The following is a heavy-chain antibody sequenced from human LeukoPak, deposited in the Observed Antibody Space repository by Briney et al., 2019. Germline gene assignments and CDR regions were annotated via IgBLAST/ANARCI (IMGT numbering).Heavy chain of an antibody. CDR1: GGSISSSSYY. Sequence: SETLSLTCTVSGGSISSSSYYWGWIRQPPGKGLEWIGSIYYSGSTYYNPSLKSRVTISVDTSKNQFSLKLSSVTAADTAVYYCARVITIFLTPKEFDYWGQGTLVTVSS. CDR2: IYYSGST. J-gene: IGHJ4*02. V-gene: IGHV4-39*07. D-gene: IGHD3-3*01. CDR3: ARVITIFLTPKEFDY.